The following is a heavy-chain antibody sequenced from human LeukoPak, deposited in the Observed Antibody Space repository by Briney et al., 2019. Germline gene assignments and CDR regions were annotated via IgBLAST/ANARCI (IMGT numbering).Heavy chain of an antibody. Sequence: GGSLRLSCAASGFTFSTYAIHWVRRAPGKGLEWVAVISYDGSNKFYADSVKGRFTISRDNSKNTLYLQMNSLRIEDTAMYYCARESRQWLVLGGVDYWGQGTLVTVSS. CDR2: ISYDGSNK. D-gene: IGHD6-19*01. V-gene: IGHV3-30-3*01. J-gene: IGHJ4*02. CDR1: GFTFSTYA. CDR3: ARESRQWLVLGGVDY.